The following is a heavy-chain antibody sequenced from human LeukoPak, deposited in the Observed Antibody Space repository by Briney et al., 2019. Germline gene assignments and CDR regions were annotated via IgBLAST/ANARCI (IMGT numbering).Heavy chain of an antibody. V-gene: IGHV3-21*01. D-gene: IGHD2-2*01. Sequence: GGSLRLSCAASGFTFSSYSMNWVRQAPGKGLEWVSSISSSSSYIYYADSVRGRFTISRDNAKNSLFLQMNSLRGEDTAVYYCAKDLCTRCFGWFDPWGQGTLVTVSS. CDR1: GFTFSSYS. J-gene: IGHJ5*02. CDR3: AKDLCTRCFGWFDP. CDR2: ISSSSSYI.